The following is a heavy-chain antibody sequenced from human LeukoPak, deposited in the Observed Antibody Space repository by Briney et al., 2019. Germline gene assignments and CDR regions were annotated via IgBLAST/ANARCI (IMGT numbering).Heavy chain of an antibody. CDR2: ISSSGTTK. D-gene: IGHD5-24*01. J-gene: IGHJ4*02. CDR3: ARDSYNGNDYYFDY. V-gene: IGHV3-48*03. CDR1: GFTFSSYE. Sequence: PGGSLRLSCSGSGFTFSSYEMNWVRQAPGKGREWVSYISSSGTTKYYADSVKGRFTISRDNAKNSLYLQMNSLRADDTAVYYCARDSYNGNDYYFDYWGQGTLVPVSS.